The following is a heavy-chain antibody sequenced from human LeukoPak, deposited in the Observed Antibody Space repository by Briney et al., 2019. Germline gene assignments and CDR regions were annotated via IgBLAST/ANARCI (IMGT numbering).Heavy chain of an antibody. V-gene: IGHV1-18*01. CDR2: TSAYNGNT. CDR3: ARDLFLTAQQVVGEAEKDY. Sequence: ASVKVSCKASGYTFTSYGISWVRQAPGQGLEWMGWTSAYNGNTNYAQKLQGRVTMTTDTSTSTAYMELRSLRSDDTAVYYCARDLFLTAQQVVGEAEKDYWGQGTLVTVSS. D-gene: IGHD1-26*01. J-gene: IGHJ4*02. CDR1: GYTFTSYG.